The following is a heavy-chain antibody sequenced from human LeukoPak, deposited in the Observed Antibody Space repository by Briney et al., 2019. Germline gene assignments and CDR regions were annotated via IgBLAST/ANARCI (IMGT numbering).Heavy chain of an antibody. V-gene: IGHV3-23*01. CDR3: AKDRSLTPYNWFDP. Sequence: GGSLRLSCAASGFTFSDYAMNWVRQAPGKGLEWVSTISGSGGNTYYAGSVKGRFTISRDNSKNTLYLQMNSLRAEDTAVYYCAKDRSLTPYNWFDPWGQGTLVTVSS. CDR2: ISGSGGNT. J-gene: IGHJ5*02. CDR1: GFTFSDYA.